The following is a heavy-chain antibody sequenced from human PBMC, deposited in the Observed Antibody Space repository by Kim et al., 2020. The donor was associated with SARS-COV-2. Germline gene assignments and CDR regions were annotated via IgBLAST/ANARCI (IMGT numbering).Heavy chain of an antibody. CDR3: AKRYSGGLYFDY. Sequence: YADSVKGRFTISRDNSKNTLYLQMNSLRAEDTAVYSCAKRYSGGLYFDYWGQGTLVTVSS. D-gene: IGHD1-26*01. J-gene: IGHJ4*02. V-gene: IGHV3-23*05.